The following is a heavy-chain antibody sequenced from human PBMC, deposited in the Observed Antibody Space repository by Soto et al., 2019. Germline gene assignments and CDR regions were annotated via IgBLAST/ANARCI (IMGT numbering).Heavy chain of an antibody. Sequence: ESGGGVVQPGRSLRLSCAASGFTFSSYAMHWVRQAPGKGLEWVAVVSYDGSNKYYADSVKGRFTISRDNSKNTLYLQMNSLRAEDTDVYYCARPLWRDDYNWGYFDLWGRGTLVTVSS. CDR1: GFTFSSYA. CDR2: VSYDGSNK. J-gene: IGHJ2*01. V-gene: IGHV3-30-3*01. CDR3: ARPLWRDDYNWGYFDL. D-gene: IGHD4-4*01.